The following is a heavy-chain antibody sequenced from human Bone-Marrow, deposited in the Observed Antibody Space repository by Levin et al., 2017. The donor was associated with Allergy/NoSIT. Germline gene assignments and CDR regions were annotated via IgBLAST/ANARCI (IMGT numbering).Heavy chain of an antibody. V-gene: IGHV3-64D*06. D-gene: IGHD4-11*01. Sequence: PGGSLRLSCSASGFTFSSYAMHWVRQAPGKGLEYVSAISSNGGSTYYADSVKGRFTISRDNSKNTLYLQMSSLRAEDTAVYYCVKIYYSNYGGYYYYMDVWGKGTTVTVSS. CDR3: VKIYYSNYGGYYYYMDV. CDR1: GFTFSSYA. CDR2: ISSNGGST. J-gene: IGHJ6*03.